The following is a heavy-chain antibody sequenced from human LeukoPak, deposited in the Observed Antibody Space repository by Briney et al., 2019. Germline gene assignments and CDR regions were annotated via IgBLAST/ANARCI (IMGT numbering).Heavy chain of an antibody. V-gene: IGHV1-69*04. D-gene: IGHD3-9*01. Sequence: VASVRDSCKASGGTFNRDAINWVRQAPGQGLEWMGRIIPILATTYAPLFEDRLTITADKSTNTVYMELSSLESDDTAVYYCARHPTSFDWLRDWGQGTLVTVSS. CDR2: IIPILAT. J-gene: IGHJ4*02. CDR3: ARHPTSFDWLRD. CDR1: GGTFNRDA.